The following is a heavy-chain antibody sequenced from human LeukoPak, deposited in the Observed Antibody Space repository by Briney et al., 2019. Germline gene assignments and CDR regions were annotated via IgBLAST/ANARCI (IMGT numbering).Heavy chain of an antibody. Sequence: SETLSLTCTVSGYSISSGYYWGWIRQPPGKGLEWIGSIYHSGSTYYNPSLKSRVTISVDTSKNQFSLKLSSVTAADTAVYYCAREWYYYGSGSYEVYYYYMDVWGKGTTVTISS. D-gene: IGHD3-10*01. CDR3: AREWYYYGSGSYEVYYYYMDV. CDR2: IYHSGST. V-gene: IGHV4-38-2*02. CDR1: GYSISSGYY. J-gene: IGHJ6*03.